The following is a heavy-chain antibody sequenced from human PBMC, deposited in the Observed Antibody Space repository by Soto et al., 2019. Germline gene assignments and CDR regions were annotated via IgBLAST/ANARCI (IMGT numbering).Heavy chain of an antibody. D-gene: IGHD3-10*01. CDR2: IDPCGTGI. CDR1: EFTLSVYW. Sequence: GSLRLSGTDAEFTLSVYWMHWVRQAPGKGLEWVSRIDPCGTGITYADSVKGRFTISRDNAKNTLYLQMNSLRGEDTDMYYCTKDTFGERDSWGQGTLVIVSS. V-gene: IGHV3-74*01. J-gene: IGHJ4*02. CDR3: TKDTFGERDS.